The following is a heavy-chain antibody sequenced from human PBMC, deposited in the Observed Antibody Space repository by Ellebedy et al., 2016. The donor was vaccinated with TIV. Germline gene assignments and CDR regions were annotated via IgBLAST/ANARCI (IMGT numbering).Heavy chain of an antibody. Sequence: GGSLRLXXAASGFTFSSYWMHWVRHAPGKGLVWVSRINSDGSTTSYADSVKGRFTISRDNAKNTLYLQMNSLRAEDTAVYYCARLKVVDKRNYWGQGALVTVSS. D-gene: IGHD3-22*01. V-gene: IGHV3-74*01. J-gene: IGHJ4*02. CDR2: INSDGSTT. CDR3: ARLKVVDKRNY. CDR1: GFTFSSYW.